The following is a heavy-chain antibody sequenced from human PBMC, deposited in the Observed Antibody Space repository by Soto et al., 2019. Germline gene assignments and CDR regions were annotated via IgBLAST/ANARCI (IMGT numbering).Heavy chain of an antibody. CDR3: ARDPRGGRYYETGGYYYTGGNWFDP. CDR1: GWTLPAYN. V-gene: IGHV1-2*02. CDR2: INPANGPT. Sequence: QVHLVQSGAEVKKPGASVRVWGKVWGWTLPAYNFHWVDQAPGQGLEGMEWINPANGPTKSPQKFQGRVTMTRDTSITTVYMEMSSLRSDDTAVYFCARDPRGGRYYETGGYYYTGGNWFDPWGQGTLVTVSS. D-gene: IGHD3-22*01. J-gene: IGHJ5*02.